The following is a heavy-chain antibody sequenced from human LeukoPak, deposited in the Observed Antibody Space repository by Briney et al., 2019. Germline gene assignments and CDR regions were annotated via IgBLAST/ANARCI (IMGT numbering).Heavy chain of an antibody. CDR1: GYTFTDYF. J-gene: IGHJ3*01. D-gene: IGHD5-24*01. CDR3: ARIRDGYNDAYDV. CDR2: INPGGDNI. Sequence: ASVKVSCKASGYTFTDYFMHWVRQAPGQGLEWMGLINPGGDNIDYAQNFQGRVSMTRDTSTSTVYMWLSSLRSEDTAVYYCARIRDGYNDAYDVWGQGTMVTVSS. V-gene: IGHV1-46*01.